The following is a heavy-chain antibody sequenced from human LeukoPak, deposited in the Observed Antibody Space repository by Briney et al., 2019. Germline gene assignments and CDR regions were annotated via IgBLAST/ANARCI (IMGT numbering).Heavy chain of an antibody. D-gene: IGHD3-10*01. CDR3: ARNYGSGSCDY. J-gene: IGHJ4*02. CDR2: ISSSSTI. Sequence: GGSLRLSCAASGFTFSSYSMNWVRQAPGKGLEWVSYISSSSTIYYADSVKGRFTISRDNAKNSLYLQMNSLRDEDTAVYYCARNYGSGSCDYWGQGTLVTVSS. V-gene: IGHV3-48*02. CDR1: GFTFSSYS.